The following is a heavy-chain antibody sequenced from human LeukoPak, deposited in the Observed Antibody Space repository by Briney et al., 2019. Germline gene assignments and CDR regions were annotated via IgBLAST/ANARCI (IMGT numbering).Heavy chain of an antibody. D-gene: IGHD2-2*01. CDR1: GDSVSSNSAA. CDR3: AWAGYCSSTSCYVLDV. V-gene: IGHV6-1*01. Sequence: SQTLSLTCAISGDSVSSNSAAWNWIRQSPSRGLEWLGRTYYRSKWYNDYAVSVKSRITINPDTSKNQFSLQLNSVTPEDTAVYYCAWAGYCSSTSCYVLDVWGKGTTVTVSS. CDR2: TYYRSKWYN. J-gene: IGHJ6*04.